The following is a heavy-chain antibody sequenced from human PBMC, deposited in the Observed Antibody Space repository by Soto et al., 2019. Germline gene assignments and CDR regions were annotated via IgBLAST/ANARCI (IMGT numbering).Heavy chain of an antibody. CDR1: GGYISSGGYS. V-gene: IGHV4-30-2*01. D-gene: IGHD3-10*01. CDR2: IYHSGST. J-gene: IGHJ5*02. Sequence: SETLSLTCAVSGGYISSGGYSWSWNRQPPGKGLEWIGYIYHSGSTYYNPSLKSRVTISVDRSKNQFSLKLSSVTAADTAVYYCARARRGVIHRGHNWFDPWGQGTLVTVSS. CDR3: ARARRGVIHRGHNWFDP.